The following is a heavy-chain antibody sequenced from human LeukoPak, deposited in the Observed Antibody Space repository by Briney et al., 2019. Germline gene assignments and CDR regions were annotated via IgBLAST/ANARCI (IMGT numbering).Heavy chain of an antibody. CDR1: GFAVSSNS. Sequence: GGSLRPSCTVSGFAVSSNSMSWVRQAPGKGLEWVSFIYSDNTHYSDSVKGRFTISRDNSKNTLYLQMNSLRAEDTAVYYCARRAGAYSHPYDYWGQGTLVTVSS. V-gene: IGHV3-53*01. D-gene: IGHD4/OR15-4a*01. CDR2: IYSDNT. CDR3: ARRAGAYSHPYDY. J-gene: IGHJ4*02.